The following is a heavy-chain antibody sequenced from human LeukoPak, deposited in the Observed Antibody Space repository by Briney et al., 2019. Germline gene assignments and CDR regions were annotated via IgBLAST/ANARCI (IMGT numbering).Heavy chain of an antibody. D-gene: IGHD4-17*01. CDR2: ISSEGYI. CDR3: ARAHLSGDYTEDY. V-gene: IGHV3-21*01. Sequence: PGGSLRLSCVVSGFTFSTYSMNWVRQAPGKGLEWVSSISSEGYIYYADSVKGRFTISRDSAKNSLYLQMNSLRVEDTAVYYCARAHLSGDYTEDYWGQGTLVTVSS. J-gene: IGHJ4*02. CDR1: GFTFSTYS.